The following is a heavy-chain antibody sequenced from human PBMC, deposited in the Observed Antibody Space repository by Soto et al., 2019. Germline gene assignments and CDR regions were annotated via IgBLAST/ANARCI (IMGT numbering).Heavy chain of an antibody. CDR1: GYTFTSYA. D-gene: IGHD2-15*01. J-gene: IGHJ4*02. CDR2: INAGNGNT. CDR3: ARGPGGPDGPGDY. Sequence: QVQLVQSGAEVKKPGASVKVSCKASGYTFTSYAMHWVRQAPGQRLEWMGWINAGNGNTKYSQKFQGSVTITRDTSANTAYMELSSLRSEDTAVYYCARGPGGPDGPGDYWGQGTLVTVSS. V-gene: IGHV1-3*01.